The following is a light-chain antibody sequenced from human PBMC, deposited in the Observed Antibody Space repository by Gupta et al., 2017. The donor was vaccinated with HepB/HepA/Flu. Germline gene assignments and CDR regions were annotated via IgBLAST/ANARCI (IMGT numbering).Light chain of an antibody. Sequence: QSVLTQPPSASGTHAQRVTMSCSGSRPNIGNNPVNWYQQFPGTAPKLLIYNNNPRPSGVPDRFSGSKSGTSASLAISGPQSEDEADYYCAAWDDSLKGVVFGGGTKLTVL. CDR3: AAWDDSLKGVV. CDR1: RPNIGNNP. CDR2: NNN. V-gene: IGLV1-44*01. J-gene: IGLJ3*02.